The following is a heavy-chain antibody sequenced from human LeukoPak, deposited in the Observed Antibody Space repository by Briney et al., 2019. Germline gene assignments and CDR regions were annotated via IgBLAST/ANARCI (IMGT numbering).Heavy chain of an antibody. CDR1: GFTFSSYA. D-gene: IGHD3-22*01. CDR2: ISYDGSNK. V-gene: IGHV3-30*01. Sequence: GGSLRLSCASSGFTFSSYAMHWVRQAPGKGLEWVAVISYDGSNKYYADSVKGRFTISRDNSKNTLYLQMNSLRAEDTAVYNCARASYYDSSGTFDYWGQGTLVTVSS. CDR3: ARASYYDSSGTFDY. J-gene: IGHJ4*02.